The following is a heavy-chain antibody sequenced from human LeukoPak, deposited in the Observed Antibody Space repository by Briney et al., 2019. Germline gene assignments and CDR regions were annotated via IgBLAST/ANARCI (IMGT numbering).Heavy chain of an antibody. D-gene: IGHD6-19*01. V-gene: IGHV1-46*01. CDR2: VNPNDGST. CDR3: ATDTAVAGLFDY. J-gene: IGHJ4*02. CDR1: GYTFINYY. Sequence: ASVEVSCKASGYTFINYYMHWVRQAPGQGLEWMGIVNPNDGSTSYAQKFQGRVTMTRETSTSTVYMELNSLRSEDTAVYYCATDTAVAGLFDYWGQGTLVTVSS.